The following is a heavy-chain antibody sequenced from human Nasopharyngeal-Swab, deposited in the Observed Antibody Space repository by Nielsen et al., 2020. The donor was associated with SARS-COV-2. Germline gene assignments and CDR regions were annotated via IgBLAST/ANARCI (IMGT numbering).Heavy chain of an antibody. CDR3: TRSQREGITIFGVVYWFDP. CDR2: IRSKADGGTS. J-gene: IGHJ5*02. Sequence: WIRQPPGKGLEWVGHIRSKADGGTSAYAEAVKGRFTISRDDSKSIAYLQMNSLKTEDTAVYYCTRSQREGITIFGVVYWFDPWGQGTLVTVSS. D-gene: IGHD3-3*01. V-gene: IGHV3-49*02.